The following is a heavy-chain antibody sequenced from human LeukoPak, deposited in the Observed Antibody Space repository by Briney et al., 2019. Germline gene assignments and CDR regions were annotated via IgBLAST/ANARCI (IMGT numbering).Heavy chain of an antibody. D-gene: IGHD3-10*01. Sequence: GGSLRLSCAASGFTFSDYYMSWIRQAPGKGLEWVSAISGSGGSTYYADSVKGRFTISRDNSKNTLYLQMNSLRAEDTAVYYCAKARKQIYGSGSYLHGMDVWGQGTTVTVSS. J-gene: IGHJ6*02. V-gene: IGHV3-23*01. CDR2: ISGSGGST. CDR1: GFTFSDYY. CDR3: AKARKQIYGSGSYLHGMDV.